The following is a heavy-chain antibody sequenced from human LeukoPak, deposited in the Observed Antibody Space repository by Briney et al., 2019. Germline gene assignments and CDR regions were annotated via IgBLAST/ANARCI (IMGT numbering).Heavy chain of an antibody. CDR1: GGSISSYY. Sequence: SETLSLTCTVSGGSISSYYWSWIRQPPGKGLEWIGRIYTSGSTNYNPSLKSRVTMSVDTSKNQFSLKLSSVTAADTAVYYCARRGLAVAGYYFDYWGQGTLVTVSS. D-gene: IGHD6-19*01. V-gene: IGHV4-4*07. CDR3: ARRGLAVAGYYFDY. J-gene: IGHJ4*02. CDR2: IYTSGST.